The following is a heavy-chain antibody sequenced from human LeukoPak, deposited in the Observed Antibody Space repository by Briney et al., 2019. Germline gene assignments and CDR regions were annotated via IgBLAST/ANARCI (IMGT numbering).Heavy chain of an antibody. Sequence: PSETLSLTCAVYGGSFSGDFWSWIRQSPGKGLEWIGEINHGGSTTYNPSLKSRVTLSVDKPKNQFSLKLSSLTAADTAVYYCARDRGPLSPSPYFDFWGQGTLVTVSS. V-gene: IGHV4-34*01. CDR3: ARDRGPLSPSPYFDF. CDR1: GGSFSGDF. CDR2: INHGGST. D-gene: IGHD3-10*01. J-gene: IGHJ4*02.